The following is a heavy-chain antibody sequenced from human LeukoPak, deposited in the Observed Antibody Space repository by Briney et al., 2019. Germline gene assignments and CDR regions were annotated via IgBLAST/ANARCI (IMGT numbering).Heavy chain of an antibody. CDR2: IYPGDSDT. V-gene: IGHV5-51*01. J-gene: IGHJ4*02. CDR1: GYRFTSYW. D-gene: IGHD2-2*01. CDR3: ARHESHVPDY. Sequence: GESLQISCQGSGYRFTSYWIGWVRPMPGKGLELMGIIYPGDSDTRYSPSFQGQVTISADKSISTAYLQWSSLKASDTAMYYCARHESHVPDYWGQGTLVTVSS.